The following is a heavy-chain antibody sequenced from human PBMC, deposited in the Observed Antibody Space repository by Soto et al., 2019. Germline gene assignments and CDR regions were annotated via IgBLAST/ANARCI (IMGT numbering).Heavy chain of an antibody. D-gene: IGHD3-16*02. CDR3: VRGGGSPYHNTEFDF. CDR1: GASITQYY. CDR2: VSSTGST. Sequence: PSETLSLTCTVSGASITQYYWNWIRQSPGKGLEWIVSVSSTGSTVYNPSLTSRVTVSLDTSKNQLSLTLNSVTAADAAVYHCVRGGGSPYHNTEFDFWGQGTLVTVSS. J-gene: IGHJ4*02. V-gene: IGHV4-59*01.